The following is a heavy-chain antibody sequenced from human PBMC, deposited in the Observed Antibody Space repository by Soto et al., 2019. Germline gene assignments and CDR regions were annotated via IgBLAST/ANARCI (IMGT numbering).Heavy chain of an antibody. D-gene: IGHD4-17*01. CDR2: ISYDGNNK. CDR1: GFIFSHYG. CDR3: AKDLLLTTITTVGD. V-gene: IGHV3-30*18. J-gene: IGHJ4*02. Sequence: VRLEEAGGGFVQPGGSLRVSCSGSGFIFSHYGMHWVRQAPGKGLEWLSVISYDGNNKYYADSVKGRLTISRDNSKNTLWLQMDSLRTEDTAVYYCAKDLLLTTITTVGDWGQGTLGTGSS.